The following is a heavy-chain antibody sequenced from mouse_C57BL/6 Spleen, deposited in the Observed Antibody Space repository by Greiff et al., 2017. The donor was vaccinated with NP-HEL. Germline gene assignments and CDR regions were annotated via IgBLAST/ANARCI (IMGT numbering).Heavy chain of an antibody. CDR3: TRGGMDYAMDY. V-gene: IGHV5-9-1*02. Sequence: EVKVVESGEGLVKPGGSLKLSCAASGFTFSSYAMSWVRQTPEKRLEWVAYISSGGDYIYYADTVKGRFTISRDNARNTLYLQMSSLKSEDTAMYYCTRGGMDYAMDYWGQGTSVTVSS. CDR2: ISSGGDYI. D-gene: IGHD2-3*01. J-gene: IGHJ4*01. CDR1: GFTFSSYA.